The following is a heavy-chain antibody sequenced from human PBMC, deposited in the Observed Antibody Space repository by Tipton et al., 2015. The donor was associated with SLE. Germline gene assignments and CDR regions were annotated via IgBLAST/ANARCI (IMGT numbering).Heavy chain of an antibody. V-gene: IGHV4-61*09. CDR1: GGSISSGSYP. CDR2: IYTSGST. Sequence: TLSLTCTVSGGSISSGSYPWSWIRKPAGKGLEWIGYIYTSGSTNYNPSLKSRVTISVDTSKNQFSLKLSSVTAADTAVYYCAMTEWELDWYFDLWGRGTLVTVSS. D-gene: IGHD1-26*01. J-gene: IGHJ2*01. CDR3: AMTEWELDWYFDL.